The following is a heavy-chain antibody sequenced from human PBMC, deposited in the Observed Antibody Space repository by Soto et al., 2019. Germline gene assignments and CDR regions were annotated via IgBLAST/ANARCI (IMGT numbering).Heavy chain of an antibody. J-gene: IGHJ5*02. V-gene: IGHV1-69*01. D-gene: IGHD3-3*01. Sequence: QVQLVQSGAEVKKPGSSVKVSCKASGGTFSSYTVNWVRQAPGQGLEWMGGLIPMFATAGYAQKFQGRLTITADESTNTAFMELSSLRFEGTAIYYCARDGHFDFWRDPGFDPWGQGTLVTVSS. CDR2: LIPMFATA. CDR3: ARDGHFDFWRDPGFDP. CDR1: GGTFSSYT.